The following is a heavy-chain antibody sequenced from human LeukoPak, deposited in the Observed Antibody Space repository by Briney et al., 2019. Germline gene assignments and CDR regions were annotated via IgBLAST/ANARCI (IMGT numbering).Heavy chain of an antibody. Sequence: SETLSLTCTVSGGSISSSSYYWGWIRQPPGKGLEWIGSIYYSGSTYYNPSLKSRVTISVDTSKNQFSLKPSSVTAADTAVYYRARDYGDSRNYNWFDPWGQGTLVTVSS. CDR1: GGSISSSSYY. J-gene: IGHJ5*02. CDR3: ARDYGDSRNYNWFDP. CDR2: IYYSGST. D-gene: IGHD4-17*01. V-gene: IGHV4-39*07.